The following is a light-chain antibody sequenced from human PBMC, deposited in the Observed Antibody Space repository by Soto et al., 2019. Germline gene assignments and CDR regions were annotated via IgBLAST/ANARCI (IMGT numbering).Light chain of an antibody. CDR2: AAA. CDR1: QGISSY. V-gene: IGKV1-9*01. J-gene: IGKJ4*01. CDR3: QQLNSYPAPT. Sequence: IQLTQSPSSLSASVGDRVTITCRASQGISSYLAWFQQKPGKAPKLLLYAAATLQSGVPSRCSGSGSGTDFTLPSRSLQPEDFATYYCQQLNSYPAPTFGGGTKEEI.